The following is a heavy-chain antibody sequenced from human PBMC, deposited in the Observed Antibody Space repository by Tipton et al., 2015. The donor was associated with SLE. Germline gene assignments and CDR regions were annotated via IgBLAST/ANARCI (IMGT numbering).Heavy chain of an antibody. V-gene: IGHV1-8*01. D-gene: IGHD2-2*01. Sequence: QSGAEVKKPGASVKVSCKASGYTFTSYDIIWVRQAPGQGLEWMGWMNPGSGNTGYARKFQGRVTMTRSTSIDTAYLELSSLTPDDTAVYYCASQYCSSVNCRSWFDPWGQGTLVTVSS. J-gene: IGHJ5*02. CDR2: MNPGSGNT. CDR3: ASQYCSSVNCRSWFDP. CDR1: GYTFTSYD.